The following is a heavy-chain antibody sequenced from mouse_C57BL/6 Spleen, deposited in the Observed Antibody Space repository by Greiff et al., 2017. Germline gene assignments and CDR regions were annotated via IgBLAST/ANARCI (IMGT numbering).Heavy chain of an antibody. V-gene: IGHV1-82*01. CDR2: IYPGDGDT. D-gene: IGHD1-1*01. Sequence: VMLVESGPELVKPGASVKISCKASGYAFSSSWMNWVKQRPGKGLEWIGRIYPGDGDTNYNGKFKGKATLTADKSSSTAYMQLSSLTSEDSAVYFCARGYGSSYDAMDYWGQGTSVTVSS. CDR3: ARGYGSSYDAMDY. CDR1: GYAFSSSW. J-gene: IGHJ4*01.